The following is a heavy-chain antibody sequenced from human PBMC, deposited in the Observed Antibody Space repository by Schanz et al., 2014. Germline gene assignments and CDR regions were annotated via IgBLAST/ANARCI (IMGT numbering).Heavy chain of an antibody. Sequence: EVQLVESGGGLVQPGGSLRLSCAASGFIFSNSWMSWVRQAPGKGLEWVANIKQDGSEKYYVDSVKGRFTISRDNSMNTVYLQMNSLRSDDAAVYYCAKDLYNYGIFDSWGQGTLVTVSS. D-gene: IGHD3-16*01. CDR3: AKDLYNYGIFDS. J-gene: IGHJ5*01. V-gene: IGHV3-7*03. CDR1: GFIFSNSW. CDR2: IKQDGSEK.